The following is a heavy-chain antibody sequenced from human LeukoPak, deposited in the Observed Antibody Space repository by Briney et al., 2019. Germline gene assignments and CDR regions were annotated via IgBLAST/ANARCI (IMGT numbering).Heavy chain of an antibody. CDR2: IHTSGST. V-gene: IGHV4-4*07. J-gene: IGHJ4*02. CDR1: GGSISSYY. D-gene: IGHD2-15*01. Sequence: PSETLSLTCTVSGGSISSYYWNWIRQPAGKGLEWIGRIHTSGSTNYNSSLKSRVTMSVDTSKNQFSLKLSSVTAADTAVYYCARVICSGGSCRFDYWGQGTLVTISS. CDR3: ARVICSGGSCRFDY.